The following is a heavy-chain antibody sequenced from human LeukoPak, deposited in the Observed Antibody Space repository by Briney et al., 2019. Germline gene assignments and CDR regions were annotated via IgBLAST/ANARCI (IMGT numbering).Heavy chain of an antibody. D-gene: IGHD6-19*01. V-gene: IGHV3-48*03. J-gene: IGHJ4*02. CDR3: ALLAVASDFDY. Sequence: GGSLRLSCAVSGFPFSIYEMNWVRQAPGKGLEWVSNIGSSGAAIYYADSVRGRFTISRDNAKNSLYLRMNSLRAEDTAVYYCALLAVASDFDYWGQGALVTVSS. CDR1: GFPFSIYE. CDR2: IGSSGAAI.